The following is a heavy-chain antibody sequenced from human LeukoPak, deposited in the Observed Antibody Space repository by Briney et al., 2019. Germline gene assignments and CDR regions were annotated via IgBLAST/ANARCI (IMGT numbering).Heavy chain of an antibody. CDR3: AGVSTQGFYGMDI. J-gene: IGHJ6*02. V-gene: IGHV3-53*01. CDR1: GFTVSSNY. Sequence: GGSLRLSCAASGFTVSSNYMSWVRQAPGKGLEWVSVIYSGGSTYYADSVKGRFTISRDNSKNTLYLQMNSLRAEDTAVYYCAGVSTQGFYGMDIWGQGTTVTVSS. CDR2: IYSGGST.